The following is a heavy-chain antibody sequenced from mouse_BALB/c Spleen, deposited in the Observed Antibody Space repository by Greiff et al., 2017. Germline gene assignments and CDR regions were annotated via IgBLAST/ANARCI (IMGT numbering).Heavy chain of an antibody. D-gene: IGHD1-1*02. V-gene: IGHV1S22*01. J-gene: IGHJ3*01. CDR1: GYTFTSYW. Sequence: LQQPGSELVRPGASVKLSCKASGYTFTSYWMHWVKQRPGQGLEWIGHIYPGSGSTNYDEKFKSKATLTVDTSSSTAYMQLSSLTSEDSAVYYCTRYGSGEFAYWGQGTLVTVSA. CDR3: TRYGSGEFAY. CDR2: IYPGSGST.